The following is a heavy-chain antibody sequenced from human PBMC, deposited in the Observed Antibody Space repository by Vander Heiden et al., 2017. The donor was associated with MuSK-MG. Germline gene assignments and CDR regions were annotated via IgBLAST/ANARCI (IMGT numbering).Heavy chain of an antibody. CDR2: IYYSGST. D-gene: IGHD6-13*01. Sequence: QIRLQQSGPGLVKPSPSLSPTCPLACGSVSSGCYYWGWVRQDPGKGLEWIGNIYYSGSTNYNPSLKSRVSTTVDTSKKQSSLQLISGIAADAAVDYCAGDYALLAAAGWCAFDIWGQGIMVTVSS. V-gene: IGHV4-31*04. J-gene: IGHJ3*02. CDR1: CGSVSSGCYY. CDR3: AGDYALLAAAGWCAFDI.